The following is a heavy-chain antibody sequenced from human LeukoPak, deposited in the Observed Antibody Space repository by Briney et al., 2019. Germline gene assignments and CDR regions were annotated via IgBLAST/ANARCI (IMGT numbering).Heavy chain of an antibody. D-gene: IGHD6-13*01. Sequence: GGSLRLSCAASGFTVSSNYMSWVRQAPGTGLEWVSVINSGGSTYYAHSVKGRFTISRDNSKNTLYLQMNGLRAEDTAVYYCTRRSGIAAPGMDWFDPWGQGTLVTVSS. CDR3: TRRSGIAAPGMDWFDP. J-gene: IGHJ5*02. V-gene: IGHV3-66*04. CDR1: GFTVSSNY. CDR2: INSGGST.